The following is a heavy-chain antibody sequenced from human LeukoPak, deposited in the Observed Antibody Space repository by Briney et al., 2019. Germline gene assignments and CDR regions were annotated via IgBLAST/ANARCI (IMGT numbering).Heavy chain of an antibody. CDR1: GGSISTNGYY. D-gene: IGHD3-9*01. Sequence: MTSQTLSLTRTVSGGSISTNGYYWSWIRQPPGKGLEWIGSIYYSGSTYYNPSLKSRVSISVDTSKNQFSLKLSSVTAADTAVYYCARWSLDYDILTGYPYYYYYYMDVWGKGTTVTVS. J-gene: IGHJ6*03. V-gene: IGHV4-30-2*03. CDR3: ARWSLDYDILTGYPYYYYYYMDV. CDR2: IYYSGST.